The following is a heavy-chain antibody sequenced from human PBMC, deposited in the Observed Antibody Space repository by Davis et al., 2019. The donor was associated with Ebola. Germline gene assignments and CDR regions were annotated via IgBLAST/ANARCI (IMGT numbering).Heavy chain of an antibody. Sequence: ASVKVSCKTSGYTFTDYYIHWVRQAPGQGLEWMGWIKLNSGGTNYAQRFQDRVTMTRDTSISTAYMELSSLTSDDTAVYYCTTNYYDSSAYYMDVWGKGTTVTVFS. J-gene: IGHJ6*03. CDR3: TTNYYDSSAYYMDV. CDR2: IKLNSGGT. D-gene: IGHD3-22*01. V-gene: IGHV1-2*02. CDR1: GYTFTDYY.